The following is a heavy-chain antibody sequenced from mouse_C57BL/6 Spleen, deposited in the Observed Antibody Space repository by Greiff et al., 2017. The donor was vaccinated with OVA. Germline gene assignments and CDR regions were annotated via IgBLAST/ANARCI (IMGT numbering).Heavy chain of an antibody. D-gene: IGHD1-1*01. J-gene: IGHJ1*03. CDR3: ARRYYYGSLWYFDV. Sequence: VQGVESGPELVKPGASVKISCKASGYAFSSSWMNWVKQRPGKGLEWIGRIYPGDGNTNYNGKFKGKATLTADKSSSTAYMQLSSLTSEDSAVYFCARRYYYGSLWYFDVWGTGTTVTVSS. CDR1: GYAFSSSW. V-gene: IGHV1-82*01. CDR2: IYPGDGNT.